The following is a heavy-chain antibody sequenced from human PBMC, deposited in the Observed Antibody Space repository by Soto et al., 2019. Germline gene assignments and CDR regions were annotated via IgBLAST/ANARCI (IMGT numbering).Heavy chain of an antibody. CDR2: IIPIFGTA. Sequence: QVQLVQSGAEVKKPGSSVKVSCKASGGTFSSYAISWVLQAPGQVLEWMGGIIPIFGTANYAQKFQGRVTITADESTSTAYMELSSLRSEDTAVYYCARDRTYNWNDWGYWGQGTLVTVSS. CDR1: GGTFSSYA. CDR3: ARDRTYNWNDWGY. V-gene: IGHV1-69*01. D-gene: IGHD1-20*01. J-gene: IGHJ4*02.